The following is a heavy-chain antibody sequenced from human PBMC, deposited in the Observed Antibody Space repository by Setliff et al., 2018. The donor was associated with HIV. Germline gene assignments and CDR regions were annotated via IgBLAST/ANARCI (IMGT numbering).Heavy chain of an antibody. Sequence: GSLRLSCAASGFTFNNYAMNWVRQAPGRGLEWISSITTSGSTTVYTDSVKGRFTISRDNAKNSLYLQMNSLRAEDTAVYYCARTKSVTIFGVLHDSGMDVWGQGTTVTVSS. CDR2: ITTSGSTT. J-gene: IGHJ6*02. CDR1: GFTFNNYA. D-gene: IGHD3-3*01. V-gene: IGHV3-48*03. CDR3: ARTKSVTIFGVLHDSGMDV.